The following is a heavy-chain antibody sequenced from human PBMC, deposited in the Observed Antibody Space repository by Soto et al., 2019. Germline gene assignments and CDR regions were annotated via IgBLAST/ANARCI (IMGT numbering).Heavy chain of an antibody. V-gene: IGHV4-59*01. J-gene: IGHJ4*02. CDR2: IYYSGST. CDR3: ARGLLTLPSSYYIHY. D-gene: IGHD3-10*01. Sequence: ETLSLTCTVSGGSISSYYWSWIRQPPGKELEWIGYIYYSGSTNYNPSLKSRVTISVDTSKKQFSLKLSSVNAADTAVYYCARGLLTLPSSYYIHYSGQGTLVTVSS. CDR1: GGSISSYY.